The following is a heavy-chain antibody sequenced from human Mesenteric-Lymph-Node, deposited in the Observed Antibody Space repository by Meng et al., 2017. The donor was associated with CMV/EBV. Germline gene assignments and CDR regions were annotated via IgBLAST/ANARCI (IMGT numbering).Heavy chain of an antibody. CDR1: GLTFSSNG. V-gene: IGHV3-53*01. CDR3: TRGTGGYSY. D-gene: IGHD2-21*01. J-gene: IGHJ4*02. Sequence: SLRLFCAASGLTFSSNGLNWVRQAPGKGLDWVSMIYSDGTTYYADSVKGRFTISRDESKNTLYLPLNSLRVEDTAVYYCTRGTGGYSYWGQGTLVTVSS. CDR2: IYSDGTT.